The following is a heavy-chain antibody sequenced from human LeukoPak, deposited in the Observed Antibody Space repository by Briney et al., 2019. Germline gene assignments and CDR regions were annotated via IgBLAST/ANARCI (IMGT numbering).Heavy chain of an antibody. CDR3: ARDLGYCSGGSCYSAY. D-gene: IGHD2-15*01. Sequence: SETLSLTCAVSGGSISSSNWWSWVRQPPGKGREWIGEIYHSGSTNYNASLKSRVTISVDKSKNQFSLKLSSVTAADTAVYYCARDLGYCSGGSCYSAYWGQGTLVTVSS. CDR2: IYHSGST. J-gene: IGHJ4*02. V-gene: IGHV4-4*02. CDR1: GGSISSSNW.